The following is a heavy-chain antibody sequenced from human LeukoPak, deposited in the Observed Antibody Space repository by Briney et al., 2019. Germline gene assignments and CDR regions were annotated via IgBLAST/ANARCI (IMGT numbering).Heavy chain of an antibody. CDR2: ISQSGST. D-gene: IGHD3-16*01. Sequence: SETLSLTCAVYGGSFSGYYWNWIRQPPGRGLEWIGEISQSGSTNYNPSLKSRITMSVDTSKNQFSLQLRSMTAADTAVYFCARATDDEFYLYYGMDVWGQGTTVTVTS. CDR1: GGSFSGYY. J-gene: IGHJ6*02. V-gene: IGHV4-34*01. CDR3: ARATDDEFYLYYGMDV.